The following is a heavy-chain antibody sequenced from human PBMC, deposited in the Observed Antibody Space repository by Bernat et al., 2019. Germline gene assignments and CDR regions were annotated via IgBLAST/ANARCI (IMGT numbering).Heavy chain of an antibody. CDR3: ARLRYCSSTSCYYEGAFDI. CDR1: GYSFTSYW. CDR2: IYPGDSDT. D-gene: IGHD2-2*01. V-gene: IGHV5-51*01. Sequence: EVRLVQSGAEVKKPGESLKISCKGSGYSFTSYWIGWVRQMPGKGLEWMGIIYPGDSDTRYSPSFQGQVTISADKSISTAYLQWSSLKASDTAMYYCARLRYCSSTSCYYEGAFDIWGQGTMVTVSS. J-gene: IGHJ3*02.